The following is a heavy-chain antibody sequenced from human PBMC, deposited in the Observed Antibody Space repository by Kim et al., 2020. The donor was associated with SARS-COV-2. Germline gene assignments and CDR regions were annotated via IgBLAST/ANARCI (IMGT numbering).Heavy chain of an antibody. J-gene: IGHJ6*02. CDR3: ARDHVRGTAMVGVMDV. Sequence: SETLSLTCTVSGGSISSGGYYWIWIRQHPGKGLEWIVYIYYSGSTYYNPSLKSRVTISVDTSKNQLTLKLCSVTAAETAVYYCARDHVRGTAMVGVMDVWGEGTT. D-gene: IGHD5-18*01. V-gene: IGHV4-31*03. CDR2: IYYSGST. CDR1: GGSISSGGYY.